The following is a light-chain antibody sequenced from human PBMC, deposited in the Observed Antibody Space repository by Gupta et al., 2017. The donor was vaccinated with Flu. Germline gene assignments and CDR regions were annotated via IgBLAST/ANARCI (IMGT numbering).Light chain of an antibody. Sequence: CSGNKFGDKYTCWYQQKAGQSPVLVIYQDNKRPSGIPERFSGSSSGDTATLTISENQTMDEADYYCQAWDSDTGVFGTGTKVTVL. CDR1: KFGDKY. CDR2: QDN. CDR3: QAWDSDTGV. V-gene: IGLV3-1*01. J-gene: IGLJ1*01.